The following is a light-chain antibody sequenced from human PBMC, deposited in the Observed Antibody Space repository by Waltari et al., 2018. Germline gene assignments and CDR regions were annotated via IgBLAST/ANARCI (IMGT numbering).Light chain of an antibody. J-gene: IGLJ3*02. V-gene: IGLV6-57*03. CDR2: EDY. CDR3: QSYDGINWM. Sequence: NFMLTQPHSVSESPGKTVTISCTRSSGSIASNYVQWFQQRPGSAPTTVIYEDYQSTSGVPDRFSGSIDSSSNSASLTISGLKTEDEADYYCQSYDGINWMFGGGTKLTVL. CDR1: SGSIASNY.